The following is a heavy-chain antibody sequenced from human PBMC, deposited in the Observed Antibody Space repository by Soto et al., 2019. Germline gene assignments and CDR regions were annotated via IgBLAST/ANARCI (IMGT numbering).Heavy chain of an antibody. V-gene: IGHV4-34*01. CDR1: GGSFSGYY. CDR2: INHSGST. Sequence: QVQLQQWGAGLLKPSETLSLTCAVYGGSFSGYYWSWIRQPPGKGLEWIGKINHSGSTNYNPSLKNRVTRSVVTAKNQFSLELSSVTAVDTAVYYCARKPILSSGWYYFDYWGQGTLVTVSS. CDR3: ARKPILSSGWYYFDY. J-gene: IGHJ4*02. D-gene: IGHD6-19*01.